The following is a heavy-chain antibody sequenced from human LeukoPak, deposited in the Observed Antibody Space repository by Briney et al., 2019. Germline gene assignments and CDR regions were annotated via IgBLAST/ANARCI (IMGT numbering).Heavy chain of an antibody. CDR3: AKDVAYTFDY. CDR2: ISGSDSST. D-gene: IGHD3-16*01. CDR1: GFTFSSSA. Sequence: PGGSLRLSCAASGFTFSSSAMSWVRQAPGKGLEWVSTISGSDSSTHYADSVKGRFTISRDNSKNTLYLQMNSLRTEDTAVYYCAKDVAYTFDYWGQGTLVTVSS. V-gene: IGHV3-23*01. J-gene: IGHJ4*02.